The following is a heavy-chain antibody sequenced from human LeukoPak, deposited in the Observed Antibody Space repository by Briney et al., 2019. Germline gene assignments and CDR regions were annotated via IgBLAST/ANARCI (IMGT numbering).Heavy chain of an antibody. V-gene: IGHV4-30-2*01. J-gene: IGHJ4*02. CDR1: GGSISSGGYS. Sequence: SETLSLTCAVSGGSISSGGYSWSWIRQPPGKGLEWIGYIYHSGSTYYNPSLKSRVTISVDTSKNQFSLKLSSVSAADTAVYYCAREDRDCGGDCPIDYWGQGTLVTVSS. CDR3: AREDRDCGGDCPIDY. D-gene: IGHD2-21*02. CDR2: IYHSGST.